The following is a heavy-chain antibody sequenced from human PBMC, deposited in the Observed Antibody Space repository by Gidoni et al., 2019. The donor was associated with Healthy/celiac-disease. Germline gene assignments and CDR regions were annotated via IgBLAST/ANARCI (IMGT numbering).Heavy chain of an antibody. CDR3: ARDLRRKPIWFGEFQGNYYYGMDV. V-gene: IGHV3-30-3*01. D-gene: IGHD3-10*01. Sequence: QVQLVESGGGVVQPGRSLRLSCAASGFTFSSYAMPWVRQAPGKGLEWVAVISYDGSNKYYADSVKGRFTISRDNSKNTLYLQMNSLRAEDTAVYYCARDLRRKPIWFGEFQGNYYYGMDVWGQGTTVTVSS. CDR1: GFTFSSYA. CDR2: ISYDGSNK. J-gene: IGHJ6*02.